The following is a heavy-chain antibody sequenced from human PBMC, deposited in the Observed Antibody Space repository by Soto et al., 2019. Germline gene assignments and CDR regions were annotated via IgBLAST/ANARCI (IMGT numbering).Heavy chain of an antibody. CDR3: ARVTYYYDSSGYYYFDY. CDR1: GGSISSYY. J-gene: IGHJ4*02. Sequence: SETLSLTCTVSGGSISSYYWSWIRQPPGKGLEWIGYIYYSGSANYNPSLKSRVTISVDTSKNQFSLKLSSVTAADTAVYYCARVTYYYDSSGYYYFDYWGQGTLVTVSS. CDR2: IYYSGSA. V-gene: IGHV4-59*01. D-gene: IGHD3-22*01.